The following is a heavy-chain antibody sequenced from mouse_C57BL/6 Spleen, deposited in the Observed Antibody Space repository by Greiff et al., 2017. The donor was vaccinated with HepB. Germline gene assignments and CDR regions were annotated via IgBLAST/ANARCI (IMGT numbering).Heavy chain of an antibody. V-gene: IGHV6-3*01. Sequence: EVMLVESGGGLVQPGGSMKLSCVASGFTFSNYWMNWVRQSPEKGLEWVAQIRLKSDNYATHYAESVKGRFTISRDDSKSSVYLQMNNLRAEDTGIYYCTASAYYSNYDYWGQGTTLTVSS. J-gene: IGHJ2*01. D-gene: IGHD2-5*01. CDR2: IRLKSDNYAT. CDR1: GFTFSNYW. CDR3: TASAYYSNYDY.